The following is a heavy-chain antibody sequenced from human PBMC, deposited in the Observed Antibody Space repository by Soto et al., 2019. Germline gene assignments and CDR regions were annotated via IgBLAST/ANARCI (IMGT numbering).Heavy chain of an antibody. V-gene: IGHV3-21*01. Sequence: EVQLVESGGGLVKPGGSLRLSCAASGFTFSSYSMNWVRQAPGKGLEWVSSISSSSSYIYYADSVKGRFTISRDNAKNSLYLQMNSLRAEDTAVYYCARATIYNWNDVGGMDVWGQGTTVTVSS. CDR3: ARATIYNWNDVGGMDV. D-gene: IGHD1-1*01. J-gene: IGHJ6*02. CDR1: GFTFSSYS. CDR2: ISSSSSYI.